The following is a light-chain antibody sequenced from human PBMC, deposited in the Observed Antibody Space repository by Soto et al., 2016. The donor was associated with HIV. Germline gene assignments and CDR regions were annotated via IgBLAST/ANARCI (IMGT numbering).Light chain of an antibody. CDR2: DNS. CDR3: QVWDAAHDLLVV. V-gene: IGLV3-21*02. J-gene: IGLJ2*01. Sequence: SYELTQTPSVSVAPGQTARIPCGGDNIGIKNVHWYQQMAGQAPVLVIYDNSGRPSGIPERFSGSKSGNTATLTIRRVEAGDEADYYCQVWDAAHDLLVVFGGGTK. CDR1: NIGIKN.